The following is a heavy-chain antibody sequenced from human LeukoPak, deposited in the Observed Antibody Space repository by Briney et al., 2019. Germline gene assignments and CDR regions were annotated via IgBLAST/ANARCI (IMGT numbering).Heavy chain of an antibody. D-gene: IGHD5-12*01. V-gene: IGHV1-8*03. CDR2: MNPNSGST. CDR1: GYTFTSYD. CDR3: ARGRSTGYPYYFEY. Sequence: GASVKVSCKAPGYTFTSYDINWVRQATGQGLEWMGWMNPNSGSTGYAQKFQGRVTITRNTSISTAYVELSGLRSEDTAVYYCARGRSTGYPYYFEYWGQGTLVTVSS. J-gene: IGHJ4*02.